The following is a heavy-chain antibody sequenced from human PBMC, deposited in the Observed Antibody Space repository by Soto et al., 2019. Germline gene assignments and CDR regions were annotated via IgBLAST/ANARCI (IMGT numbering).Heavy chain of an antibody. CDR1: GDTLTSYA. CDR2: VSPYSGNT. D-gene: IGHD3-10*01. J-gene: IGHJ4*02. CDR3: AAGTFLGPWQY. Sequence: ASVKVSCKTSGDTLTSYAISWVRQAHGHGLEWLGWVSPYSGNTNYSPRVQGRVTLTTDTTTSTAYMEVRSLTSGDTAVYFCAAGTFLGPWQYWGQGXLVTVYS. V-gene: IGHV1-18*01.